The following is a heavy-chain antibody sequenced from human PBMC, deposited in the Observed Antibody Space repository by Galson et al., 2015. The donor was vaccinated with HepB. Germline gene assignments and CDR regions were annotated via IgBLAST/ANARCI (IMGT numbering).Heavy chain of an antibody. CDR1: GGSMNSYY. CDR3: ARTTVSRRFDY. CDR2: IYSSGST. D-gene: IGHD4-17*01. V-gene: IGHV4-4*08. Sequence: QVQLQESGPRLVKTSETLSLTCTVPGGSMNSYYWSWVRQPPGKGLEWIGYIYSSGSTSYNPSLKSRLSMSIDTSKRQFLLNLTSVNAADTAVYFCARTTVSRRFDYWGQGTLVTVTS. J-gene: IGHJ4*02.